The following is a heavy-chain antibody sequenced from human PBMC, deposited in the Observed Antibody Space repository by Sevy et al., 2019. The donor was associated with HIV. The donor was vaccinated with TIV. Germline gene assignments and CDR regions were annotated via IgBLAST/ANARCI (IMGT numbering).Heavy chain of an antibody. J-gene: IGHJ6*02. V-gene: IGHV3-74*01. CDR1: GFTFSSYW. CDR3: AKALMDIVVVPAALGYYYYGMDV. D-gene: IGHD2-2*03. Sequence: GGSLRLSCAASGFTFSSYWMHWVRQAPGKGLVWVSRINSDGSSTSYADSVKGRFTISRDNAKNTLYLQMNSLRAEDTAVYYCAKALMDIVVVPAALGYYYYGMDVWGQGTTVTVSS. CDR2: INSDGSST.